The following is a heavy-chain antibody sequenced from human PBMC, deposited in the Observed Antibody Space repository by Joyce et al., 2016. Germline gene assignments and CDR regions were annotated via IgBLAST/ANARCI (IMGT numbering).Heavy chain of an antibody. V-gene: IGHV3-9*01. J-gene: IGHJ4*02. D-gene: IGHD5/OR15-5a*01. Sequence: EVQLVESGGGLVQPGRSLRLSCAASGFTFADYAMHWVRQAPGKGLEWVSSISWNSGGIAYADSGKGRFTISRDNAKNSLYLQMNSLRAEDTALYYCAKEANIVSLGDWGQGTLVTVSS. CDR1: GFTFADYA. CDR2: ISWNSGGI. CDR3: AKEANIVSLGD.